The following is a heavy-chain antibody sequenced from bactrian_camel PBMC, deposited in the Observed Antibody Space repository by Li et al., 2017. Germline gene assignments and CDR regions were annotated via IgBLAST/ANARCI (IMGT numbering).Heavy chain of an antibody. J-gene: IGHJ4*01. V-gene: IGHV3S1*01. CDR3: AAGWSFGVGTLLRRHANY. CDR2: IMILGSTT. CDR1: GYTGHSGC. D-gene: IGHD3*01. Sequence: HVQLVESGGGSVQAGGSLRLSCVVSGYTGHSGCMGWFRQSPGKEREGVAAIMILGSTTYYADSVKGRGTISQDNAKNMVYLQVDSLKAEDTAMYYCAAGWSFGVGTLLRRHANYWGQGTQVTVS.